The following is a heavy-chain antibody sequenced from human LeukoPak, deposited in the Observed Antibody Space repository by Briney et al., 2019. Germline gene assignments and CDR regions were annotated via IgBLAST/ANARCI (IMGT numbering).Heavy chain of an antibody. J-gene: IGHJ4*02. Sequence: QTGGSLRLSCAASGFNVSSNYMTWIRQAPGKGLEWVSLIYGADAAYYAESVRGRFMISRDNLKNTLFLQMNSLRVEDTAVYYCVTSTGQQFIPCDYWGQGTHVTVSS. V-gene: IGHV3-66*02. CDR3: VTSTGQQFIPCDY. CDR2: IYGADAA. CDR1: GFNVSSNY. D-gene: IGHD6-13*01.